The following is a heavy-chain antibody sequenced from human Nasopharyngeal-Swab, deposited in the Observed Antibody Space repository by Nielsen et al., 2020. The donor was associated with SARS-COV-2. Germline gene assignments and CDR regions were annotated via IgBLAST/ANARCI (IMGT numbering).Heavy chain of an antibody. CDR2: ISSSSTYI. D-gene: IGHD3-10*01. J-gene: IGHJ4*02. CDR1: GFTFSSHS. Sequence: GGSLRLSCAASGFTFSSHSMNWVRQAPGKGLEWVSSISSSSTYIYYADSVKGRFTISRDNAKNSLYLQMNSLRVEDTAVYYCARVLLRALGKFGEGYAFDIWGQGTLVIVSS. V-gene: IGHV3-21*01. CDR3: ARVLLRALGKFGEGYAFDI.